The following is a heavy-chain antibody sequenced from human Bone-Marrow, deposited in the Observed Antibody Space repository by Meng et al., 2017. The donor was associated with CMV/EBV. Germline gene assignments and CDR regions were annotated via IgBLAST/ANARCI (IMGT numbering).Heavy chain of an antibody. CDR3: VKEGGGFDI. D-gene: IGHD3-16*01. V-gene: IGHV3-23*01. Sequence: GESLKISCAASRFTLRSYGMSWVRQAPGKGLEWVSSISGSGGSAYYADSVKGRFTISRDNSKNTIYLHMTSLSVEDTAIYYCVKEGGGFDIWGRGTMVTVSS. CDR2: ISGSGGSA. J-gene: IGHJ3*02. CDR1: RFTLRSYG.